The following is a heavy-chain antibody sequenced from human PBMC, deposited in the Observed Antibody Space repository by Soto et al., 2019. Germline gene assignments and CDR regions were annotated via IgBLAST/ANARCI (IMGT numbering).Heavy chain of an antibody. D-gene: IGHD2-21*02. CDR2: LSFDGTAE. V-gene: IGHV3-30*03. CDR3: ARVATRLQSMEVLEY. CDR1: GFIFRDYL. J-gene: IGHJ4*02. Sequence: QVHLVESGGGVVQPGTSLRLSCKASGFIFRDYLIHWVRQAPGKGLEWLAVLSFDGTAEYYADSTRGRLTISRDIPKSTTYLVINNVRREDTAMYYCARVATRLQSMEVLEYWGQGTLVTVPS.